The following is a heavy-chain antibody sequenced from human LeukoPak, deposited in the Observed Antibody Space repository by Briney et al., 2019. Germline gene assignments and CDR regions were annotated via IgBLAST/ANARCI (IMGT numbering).Heavy chain of an antibody. CDR3: ARDRDNYYDYVWGSYRNNWFDP. V-gene: IGHV4-4*07. CDR1: GDSVSSYY. J-gene: IGHJ5*02. Sequence: PSETLSLTCTVSGDSVSSYYWSWIRQPAGKGLEWIGRIYTSGSTNYNPSLKSRVTMSVDTSKNQFSLKLSSVTAADTAVYYCARDRDNYYDYVWGSYRNNWFDPWGQGTLVTVSS. CDR2: IYTSGST. D-gene: IGHD3-16*02.